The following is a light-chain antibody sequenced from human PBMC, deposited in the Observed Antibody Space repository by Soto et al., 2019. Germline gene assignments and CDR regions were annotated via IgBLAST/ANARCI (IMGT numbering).Light chain of an antibody. CDR3: QHYQRYPPS. CDR1: QGISRW. CDR2: SAS. Sequence: DIQMTQLPSSMSASVGDRVTITCRASQGISRWLAWYHQKPGKAPNLLIYSASTLHSGVPSMFSGSGSGTEFTLTSSSLQPEDVATYYCQHYQRYPPSVGGGTKLEIK. V-gene: IGKV1D-16*01. J-gene: IGKJ4*01.